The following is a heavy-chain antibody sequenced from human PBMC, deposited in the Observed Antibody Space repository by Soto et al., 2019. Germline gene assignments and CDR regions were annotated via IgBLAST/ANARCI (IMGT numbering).Heavy chain of an antibody. Sequence: QLQLQESGPGLVKPSETLSLTCTVSGGSISDDTYYWGWIRQPPGKGLEWIGSIYYSGTSSYNPSLKCRVTMSVHTSKKQLSLRLSSVTAADTAVYYCARLHCDSPNCVPLDPWGQGTLVIVSS. J-gene: IGHJ5*02. CDR1: GGSISDDTYY. V-gene: IGHV4-39*01. D-gene: IGHD2-2*01. CDR2: IYYSGTS. CDR3: ARLHCDSPNCVPLDP.